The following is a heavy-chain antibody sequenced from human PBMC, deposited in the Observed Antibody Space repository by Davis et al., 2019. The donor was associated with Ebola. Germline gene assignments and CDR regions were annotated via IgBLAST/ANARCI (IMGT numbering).Heavy chain of an antibody. D-gene: IGHD3-9*01. J-gene: IGHJ6*02. Sequence: GGSLRLSCAASGFSFSTYGMNWVRQAPGKGLEWVAVISYDGSNKYYADSVKGRFTISRDNSKNTLYLQMNSLRAEDTAVYYCAKDHRNHFDWLLIGNYYYYGMDVWGQGTTVTVSS. CDR2: ISYDGSNK. CDR1: GFSFSTYG. CDR3: AKDHRNHFDWLLIGNYYYYGMDV. V-gene: IGHV3-30*18.